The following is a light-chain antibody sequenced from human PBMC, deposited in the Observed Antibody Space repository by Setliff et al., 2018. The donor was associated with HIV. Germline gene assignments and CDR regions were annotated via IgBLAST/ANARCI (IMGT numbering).Light chain of an antibody. CDR1: SGNIANNY. V-gene: IGLV6-57*03. CDR2: DDN. CDR3: QSYDSSSVI. Sequence: NFMLTQPHSVSQSPGKTVTISCTRTSGNIANNYVQWYQQRPGSAPTTVIYDDNQRPSGVPDRFSGSIDSSSNSASLTISELKTEDEADYFCQSYDSSSVIFGGGTKVTVL. J-gene: IGLJ2*01.